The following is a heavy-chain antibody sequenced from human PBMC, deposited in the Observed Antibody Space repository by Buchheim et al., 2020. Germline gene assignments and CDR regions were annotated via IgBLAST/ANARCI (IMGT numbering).Heavy chain of an antibody. CDR2: ISSSGSTI. CDR1: GFTFSSYE. J-gene: IGHJ4*02. CDR3: ARSLTYYDFWSGYYSQANYDY. D-gene: IGHD3-3*01. V-gene: IGHV3-48*03. Sequence: EVQLVESGGGLVQPGGSLRLSCAASGFTFSSYEMNWVRQAPGKGLEWVSYISSSGSTIYYADSVKVRFTISRDNAKNSLYLQMNSLRAEDTAVYYCARSLTYYDFWSGYYSQANYDYWGQGTL.